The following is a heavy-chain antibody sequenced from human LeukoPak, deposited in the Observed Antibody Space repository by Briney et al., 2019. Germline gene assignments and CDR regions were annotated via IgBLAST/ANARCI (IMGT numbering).Heavy chain of an antibody. CDR1: GDSISSGSVY. V-gene: IGHV4-61*02. CDR2: IYTSGGT. D-gene: IGHD5-24*01. CDR3: AKDRGDGYNSGYPVY. Sequence: SETLSLTCTVSGDSISSGSVYWSWIRQPAGKGLEWIGRIYTSGGTDYNPSLKSRVTISVDTSKNQFSLKLSSVTAADTAVYYCAKDRGDGYNSGYPVYWGQGTMVTVSS. J-gene: IGHJ4*02.